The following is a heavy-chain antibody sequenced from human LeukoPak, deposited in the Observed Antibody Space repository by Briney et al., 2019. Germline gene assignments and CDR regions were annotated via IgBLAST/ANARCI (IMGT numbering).Heavy chain of an antibody. D-gene: IGHD3-10*01. CDR2: ISSSSGNT. CDR3: AREHPHFGELWNDY. Sequence: VSVKVSCKASGYTFTSFGISWVRQAPGQGLEWMGWISSSSGNTNYAQKFQGRVTMTTDKSTSTAYMELRSLRSDDTAVYYCAREHPHFGELWNDYWGQGTPVSVSS. CDR1: GYTFTSFG. J-gene: IGHJ4*02. V-gene: IGHV1-18*01.